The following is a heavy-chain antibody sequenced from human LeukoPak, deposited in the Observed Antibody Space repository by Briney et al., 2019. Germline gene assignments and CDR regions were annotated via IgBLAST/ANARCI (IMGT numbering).Heavy chain of an antibody. V-gene: IGHV4-30-4*08. CDR3: AREASSGPYFDY. Sequence: SETLSLTCTVSGGSISSGDYYWSWIRQPPGKGLEWIGYIYYSGSTYYNPSLKSRVTISVDTSKNQFSLKLSSVTAADTAVYYCAREASSGPYFDYWGQGTLVTVSS. J-gene: IGHJ4*02. D-gene: IGHD3-22*01. CDR1: GGSISSGDYY. CDR2: IYYSGST.